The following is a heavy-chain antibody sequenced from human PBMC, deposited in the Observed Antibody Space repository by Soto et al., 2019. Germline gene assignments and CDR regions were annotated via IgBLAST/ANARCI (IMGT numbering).Heavy chain of an antibody. CDR2: ISGRGDEI. J-gene: IGHJ4*02. CDR3: AKAVVGDYIWGSLNLDY. CDR1: GFTFSNYV. D-gene: IGHD3-16*01. V-gene: IGHV3-23*01. Sequence: PGGSLRLSCAASGFTFSNYVMSWIRQAPGKGLEWVSSISGRGDEIYYVDSVKGRFTISRDNSKNTLYLQMNSLRAEDTAVYYCAKAVVGDYIWGSLNLDYWGQGTLVTVSS.